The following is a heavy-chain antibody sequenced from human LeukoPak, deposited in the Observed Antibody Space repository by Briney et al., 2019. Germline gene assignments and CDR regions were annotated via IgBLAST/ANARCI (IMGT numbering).Heavy chain of an antibody. CDR2: ISGSGSST. Sequence: GGSLRLSCAASGFSFNSDWMDWVRQAPGKGLEWVSGISGSGSSTYYADSVKGRFTISRDNSKNTLYLQMNSLRAEDTAVYYCARTYYYDSSGSYYFDYWGQGTLVTVSS. D-gene: IGHD3-22*01. V-gene: IGHV3-23*01. CDR1: GFSFNSDW. J-gene: IGHJ4*02. CDR3: ARTYYYDSSGSYYFDY.